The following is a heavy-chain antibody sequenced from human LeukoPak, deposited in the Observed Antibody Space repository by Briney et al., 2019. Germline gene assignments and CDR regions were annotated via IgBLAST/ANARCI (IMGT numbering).Heavy chain of an antibody. J-gene: IGHJ3*02. D-gene: IGHD2-2*02. CDR1: GFTFDDYA. V-gene: IGHV3-9*01. CDR3: AKAPYELCSSTSCYTGAFDI. Sequence: PGRSLRLSCAASGFTFDDYAMHWVRQAPGKGLEWVSGISWNSGSIGYADSVKGRFTISRDNAKNSLYLQMSSLRAEDTALYYCAKAPYELCSSTSCYTGAFDIWGQGTMVTVSS. CDR2: ISWNSGSI.